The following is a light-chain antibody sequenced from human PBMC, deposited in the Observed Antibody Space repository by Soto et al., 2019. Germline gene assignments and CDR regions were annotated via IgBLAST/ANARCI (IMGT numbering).Light chain of an antibody. V-gene: IGKV3-15*01. CDR1: QSVSSN. CDR3: QQYNNWIT. Sequence: ILMPQSPDTLSVSPGERATLSCRASQSVSSNLAWYQQKPGQAPRLLIYGASTRATGIPARFSGSGSGTEFTLTISSLQSEDFAVYYCQQYNNWITFGQGTRLEIK. J-gene: IGKJ5*01. CDR2: GAS.